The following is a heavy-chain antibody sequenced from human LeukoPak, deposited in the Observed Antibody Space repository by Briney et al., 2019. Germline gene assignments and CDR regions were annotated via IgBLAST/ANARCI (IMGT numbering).Heavy chain of an antibody. CDR2: FYYSGST. V-gene: IGHV4-39*02. CDR1: GCSISGSSYY. CDR3: AREAAGTDY. Sequence: SETLSLTCTVSGCSISGSSYYWGWIRQPPGKGLEWIGSFYYSGSTYYNPSLKSRVTISVDTSKNQFSLKLSSVTAADTAVYYCAREAAGTDYWGQGTLVTVSS. D-gene: IGHD6-13*01. J-gene: IGHJ4*02.